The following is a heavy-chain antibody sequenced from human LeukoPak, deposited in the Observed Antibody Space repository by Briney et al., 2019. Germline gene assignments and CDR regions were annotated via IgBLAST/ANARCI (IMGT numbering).Heavy chain of an antibody. Sequence: ASVKVSCKASGYKFTNYGISWVRQSPGQGLEWMGWISPYNGNTIYAQKLQGRVTMTTDTSTSTAYMELRSLRSDDTAVYYCARYAAAGTDYWGQGTLVTVSS. CDR3: ARYAAAGTDY. CDR1: GYKFTNYG. J-gene: IGHJ4*02. D-gene: IGHD6-13*01. V-gene: IGHV1-18*01. CDR2: ISPYNGNT.